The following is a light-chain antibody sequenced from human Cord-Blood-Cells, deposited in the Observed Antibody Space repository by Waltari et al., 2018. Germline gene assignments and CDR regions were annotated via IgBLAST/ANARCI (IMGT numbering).Light chain of an antibody. J-gene: IGLJ2*01. CDR2: DVS. CDR1: SSDVGGYNY. CDR3: SSYTSSSTLDVV. V-gene: IGLV2-14*01. Sequence: QSALTQPASVSGSPGQSLTIPCTGTSSDVGGYNYVSWSQQHPGKAPKLMIYDVSNRPSGVSNRFSGSKSGNTAYLTISGLQAEDEADYYCSSYTSSSTLDVVFGGGTKLTVL.